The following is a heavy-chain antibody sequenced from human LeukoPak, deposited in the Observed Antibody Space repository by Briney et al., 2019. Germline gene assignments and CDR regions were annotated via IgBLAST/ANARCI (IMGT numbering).Heavy chain of an antibody. Sequence: ASVKVSCKASGYTFTNYALHWVRQAPGQRLEWMGWINTGNGNTKYSQKFQGRVTITRATSASTAYMELSSLRSEDTAVYYCARVGYSGYDSRPVFNYWGREPWSPSPQ. V-gene: IGHV1-3*04. D-gene: IGHD5-12*01. CDR3: ARVGYSGYDSRPVFNY. CDR2: INTGNGNT. J-gene: IGHJ4*02. CDR1: GYTFTNYA.